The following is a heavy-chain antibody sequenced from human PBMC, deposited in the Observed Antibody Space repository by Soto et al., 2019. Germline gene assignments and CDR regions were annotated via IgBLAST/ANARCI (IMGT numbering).Heavy chain of an antibody. J-gene: IGHJ4*02. CDR3: EPEPATEKPEGLDF. Sequence: ASVKVSCKASGYTFSDYYIHWVRQAPGQGLEWMGWINPNSGGTKYAPKFQGGVTMTRDTSITTAYMELSRLRSGDTAVYYCEPEPATEKPEGLDFWGQGTLVTVSS. V-gene: IGHV1-2*02. CDR1: GYTFSDYY. CDR2: INPNSGGT.